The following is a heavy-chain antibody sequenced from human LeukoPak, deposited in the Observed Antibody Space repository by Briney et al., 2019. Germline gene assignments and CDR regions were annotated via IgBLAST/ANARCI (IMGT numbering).Heavy chain of an antibody. CDR2: ISSSSSYI. J-gene: IGHJ3*01. Sequence: PGGSLRLSCAASGFTFSSYSMNWVRQAPGKGLEWVSSISSSSSYINYADSVRSRFTISRDNAQNTLYLQMNSLRAEDTAVYYCARDFLHLGGWGQGTMVTVSS. V-gene: IGHV3-21*01. CDR1: GFTFSSYS. D-gene: IGHD3-16*01. CDR3: ARDFLHLGG.